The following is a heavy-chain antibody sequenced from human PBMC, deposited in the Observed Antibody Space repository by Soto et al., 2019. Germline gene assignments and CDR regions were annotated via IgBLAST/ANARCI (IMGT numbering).Heavy chain of an antibody. CDR1: GFTFSSYG. Sequence: GGSLRLSCAASGFTFSSYGMHWVRQAPGKGLEWVAVISYDGSNKYYADSVKGRFTISRDNSKNTLYLQMNSLRVEDTAVYYCAKDLGYPAHLDYWGQGTLVTV. CDR3: AKDLGYPAHLDY. D-gene: IGHD1-1*01. V-gene: IGHV3-30*18. CDR2: ISYDGSNK. J-gene: IGHJ4*02.